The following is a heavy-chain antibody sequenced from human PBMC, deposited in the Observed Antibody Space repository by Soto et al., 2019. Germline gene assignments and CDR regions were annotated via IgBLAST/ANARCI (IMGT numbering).Heavy chain of an antibody. D-gene: IGHD3-22*01. CDR1: GGTFSSYA. CDR3: ARAFAEYYYDSSGYTLDY. J-gene: IGHJ4*02. CDR2: IIPIFGTA. Sequence: QVQLVQSGAEVKKPGSSAKVSCKASGGTFSSYAISWVRQAPGQGLEWMGGIIPIFGTANYAQKFQGRVTITADESTSTAYMELSSLRSEDTAVYYCARAFAEYYYDSSGYTLDYWGQGTLVTVSS. V-gene: IGHV1-69*01.